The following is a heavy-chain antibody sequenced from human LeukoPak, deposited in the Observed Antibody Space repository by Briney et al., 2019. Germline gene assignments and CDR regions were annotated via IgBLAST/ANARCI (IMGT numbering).Heavy chain of an antibody. CDR1: GYTFTGNY. Sequence: SVKVSCKASGYTFTGNYMRWVRQAPGQGLEWMGRIIPIFGTANYAQKFQGRVTITTDESTSTAYMELSSLRSEDTAVYYCARDNREMATIGLDYWGQGTLVTVSS. CDR3: ARDNREMATIGLDY. J-gene: IGHJ4*02. V-gene: IGHV1-69*05. CDR2: IIPIFGTA. D-gene: IGHD5-24*01.